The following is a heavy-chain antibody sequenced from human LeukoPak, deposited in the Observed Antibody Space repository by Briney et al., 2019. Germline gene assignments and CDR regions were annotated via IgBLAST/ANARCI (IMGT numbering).Heavy chain of an antibody. Sequence: GGSLRLSCAASGFTFSSYSMNWVRQAPGKGLEWVSSISSSSSYIYYADSVKGRFTISRDNAKNSLYLQMNSLRAEDTAVYYCASEPLEEGPHWFDPWGQGTLVTVSS. CDR1: GFTFSSYS. D-gene: IGHD3-3*01. J-gene: IGHJ5*02. V-gene: IGHV3-21*01. CDR3: ASEPLEEGPHWFDP. CDR2: ISSSSSYI.